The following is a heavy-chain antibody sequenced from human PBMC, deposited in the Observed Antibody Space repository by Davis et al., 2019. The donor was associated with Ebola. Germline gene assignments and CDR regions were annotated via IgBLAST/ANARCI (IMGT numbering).Heavy chain of an antibody. CDR1: GGSISGSDYY. J-gene: IGHJ4*02. V-gene: IGHV4-31*03. CDR3: ATANEYDSSGYYPASLDS. Sequence: PSETLSLTCTVSGGSISGSDYYWTWIRQHPGKGLEWIGYLYYSGTSYYSPSLKSRVTISGDTSRNQFSLKMTSVTAADTAMYYCATANEYDSSGYYPASLDSWGQGTLVTVSS. CDR2: LYYSGTS. D-gene: IGHD3-22*01.